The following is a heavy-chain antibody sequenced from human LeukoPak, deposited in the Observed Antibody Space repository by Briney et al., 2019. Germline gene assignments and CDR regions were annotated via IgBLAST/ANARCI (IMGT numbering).Heavy chain of an antibody. D-gene: IGHD3-22*01. V-gene: IGHV3-66*01. CDR2: IYSGGST. CDR3: ARYTMIVVDYQASPRWFDP. Sequence: GGSLRLSCAASGFTVSSNYMSWVRQAPGKGLEWVSVIYSGGSTYYADSVKGRFTISRDNSKNTLYLQMNSLRAEDTAVYYCARYTMIVVDYQASPRWFDPWGQGTLVTVSS. CDR1: GFTVSSNY. J-gene: IGHJ5*02.